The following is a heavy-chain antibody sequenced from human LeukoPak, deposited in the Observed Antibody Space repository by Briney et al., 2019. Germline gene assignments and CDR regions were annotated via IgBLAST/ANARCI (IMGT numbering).Heavy chain of an antibody. D-gene: IGHD3-22*01. J-gene: IGHJ4*02. V-gene: IGHV3-23*01. CDR1: GFTFSSYA. CDR2: ISDSGGST. CDR3: AKDLPYYYDSSGYAGTIDY. Sequence: GGSLRLSCAASGFTFSSYAMSWVRQAPGKGLEWVSAISDSGGSTYYADSMKGRFTISRDNSKNTLYLQMNSLRAEDTAVYYCAKDLPYYYDSSGYAGTIDYWGQGTLVTVSS.